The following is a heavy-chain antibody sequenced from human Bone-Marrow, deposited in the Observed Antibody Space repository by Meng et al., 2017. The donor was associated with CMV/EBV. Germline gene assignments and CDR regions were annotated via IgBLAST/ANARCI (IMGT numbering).Heavy chain of an antibody. CDR2: VKSETDGGTR. J-gene: IGHJ5*02. D-gene: IGHD4-17*01. Sequence: GGSPRLSCSASGFTLSDAWVSWVRQAPGKGLEWVGRVKSETDGGTRDYAAPVKGRFTISRDNSKNMLYLQMNSLRAEDTAMYYCVKDGSMGGDYVDLFDPWGQGNLVTVSS. V-gene: IGHV3-15*01. CDR3: VKDGSMGGDYVDLFDP. CDR1: GFTLSDAW.